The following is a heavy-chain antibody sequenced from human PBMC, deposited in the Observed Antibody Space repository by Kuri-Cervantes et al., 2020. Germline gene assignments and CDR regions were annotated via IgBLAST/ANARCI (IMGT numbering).Heavy chain of an antibody. Sequence: GESLKISCAASGFTFSSYAMHWVRQAPGKGLEWVAVISYGGSNKYYADSVKGRFTISRDNSKNTLYLQMNSLRAEDTAVYYCARTANTLYYYYYYYMDVWGKGTTVTVSS. V-gene: IGHV3-30*01. CDR1: GFTFSSYA. CDR2: ISYGGSNK. J-gene: IGHJ6*03. CDR3: ARTANTLYYYYYYYMDV. D-gene: IGHD2-2*02.